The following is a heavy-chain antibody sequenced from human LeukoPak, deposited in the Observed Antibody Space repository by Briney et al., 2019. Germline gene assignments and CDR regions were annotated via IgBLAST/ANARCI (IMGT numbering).Heavy chain of an antibody. CDR3: ARDLKQQLVLGAFDI. CDR2: FYYSGST. J-gene: IGHJ3*02. V-gene: IGHV4-4*02. CDR1: VGSISSGNW. D-gene: IGHD6-13*01. Sequence: SGTLSLTCAVSVGSISSGNWWSWVRQSPGKGLEWIGYFYYSGSTNYNPSLKSRVTISVDTSKNQFSLKLSSVTAADTAVYYCARDLKQQLVLGAFDIWGQGTMVTVSS.